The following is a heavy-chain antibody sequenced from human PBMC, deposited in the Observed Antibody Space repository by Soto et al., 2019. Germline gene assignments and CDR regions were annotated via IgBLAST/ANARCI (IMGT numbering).Heavy chain of an antibody. CDR2: IIPIFGTP. J-gene: IGHJ4*02. V-gene: IGHV1-69*01. Sequence: QVQLVQSGAEVQKPGSSVKVSCKASGGIFSTYAISWLRRAPGQGLEWMGGIIPIFGTPNYAQRFQGRVTITADESTSTAYMELSRLRCEDTAVYYCARDRDDYGSGNYYNRIDFWGQGTLVTVSS. CDR3: ARDRDDYGSGNYYNRIDF. D-gene: IGHD3-10*01. CDR1: GGIFSTYA.